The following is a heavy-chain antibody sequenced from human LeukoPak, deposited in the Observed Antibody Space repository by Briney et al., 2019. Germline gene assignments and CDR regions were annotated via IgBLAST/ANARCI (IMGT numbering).Heavy chain of an antibody. D-gene: IGHD3-10*01. CDR2: INPNSGGT. V-gene: IGHV1-2*02. CDR3: ARVTHYYGSGREPAKWFDP. CDR1: GYTLTGYY. J-gene: IGHJ5*02. Sequence: ASVKVSCKASGYTLTGYYMHWVRQAPGQGLEWMGWINPNSGGTNYAQKFQGRVTMTRDTSISTAYMELSRLRSDDTAVYYCARVTHYYGSGREPAKWFDPWGQGTLVTVSS.